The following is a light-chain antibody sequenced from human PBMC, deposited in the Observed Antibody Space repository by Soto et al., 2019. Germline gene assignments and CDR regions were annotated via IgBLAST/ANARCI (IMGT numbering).Light chain of an antibody. CDR2: DVT. Sequence: QSALAQPRSVSGSPGQSVTISCTGTSSDVGRYDYDSWYQQHPGKAPKLIVYDVTERPSGVPDRFSGSKSGNTASLTISGLQAEDEADYSCCSFAGSYSYVFGAGTKVTV. CDR1: SSDVGRYDY. J-gene: IGLJ1*01. CDR3: CSFAGSYSYV. V-gene: IGLV2-11*01.